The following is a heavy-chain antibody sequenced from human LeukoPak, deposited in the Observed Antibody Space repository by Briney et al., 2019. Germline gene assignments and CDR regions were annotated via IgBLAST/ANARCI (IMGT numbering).Heavy chain of an antibody. D-gene: IGHD3-10*01. CDR1: GGSFSGYY. CDR3: ARHSAQTDY. J-gene: IGHJ4*02. CDR2: INHSGST. Sequence: SETLSLTCAVYGGSFSGYYWSWIRQPPVKGLEWIGEINHSGSTNYNPSLKSRVTISVDTSKNQFSLKLSSVTAADTAVYYCARHSAQTDYWGQGTLVTVSS. V-gene: IGHV4-34*01.